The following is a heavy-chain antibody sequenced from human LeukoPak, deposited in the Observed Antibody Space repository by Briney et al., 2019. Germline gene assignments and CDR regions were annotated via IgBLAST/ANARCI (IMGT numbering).Heavy chain of an antibody. V-gene: IGHV4-38-2*01. D-gene: IGHD2-2*02. Sequence: PSETLSLTCAVSGYSISSGYYWGWIRQPPGQGLEWIGSIYHSGSTYYNPSLKSRVTISVDTSKNQFSLKLSSVTAADTAVYYCARPVVPAAIISPSDAFDIWGQGTMVTVSS. CDR2: IYHSGST. CDR1: GYSISSGYY. J-gene: IGHJ3*02. CDR3: ARPVVPAAIISPSDAFDI.